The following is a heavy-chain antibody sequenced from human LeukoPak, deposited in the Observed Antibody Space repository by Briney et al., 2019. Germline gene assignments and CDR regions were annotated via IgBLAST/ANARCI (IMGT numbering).Heavy chain of an antibody. CDR1: GGSISSSDYY. J-gene: IGHJ4*02. Sequence: PSETLSLTCTVSGGSISSSDYYWGWIRQPPGKGLEWIGSIYYTGNTYYNPSLKSRVTISVDTSKNQFSLKLSSVTAADTAVYYCARPGDYGECVVPGYLDYWGQGTLVHVSS. CDR3: ARPGDYGECVVPGYLDY. CDR2: IYYTGNT. D-gene: IGHD4-17*01. V-gene: IGHV4-39*01.